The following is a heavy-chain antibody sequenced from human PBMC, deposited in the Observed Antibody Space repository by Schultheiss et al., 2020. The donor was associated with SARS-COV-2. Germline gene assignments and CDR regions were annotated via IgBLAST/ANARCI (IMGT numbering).Heavy chain of an antibody. J-gene: IGHJ3*02. CDR3: ARDQDYGRNAFDI. V-gene: IGHV4-59*01. CDR1: GSSITGFF. CDR2: IYFTGIT. Sequence: SETLSLTCSVSGSSITGFFWTWIRQPPGKGLDPIGNIYFTGITKYNPSLKSRVTFSLDTSKKQFSLRLNSVTAADTAVYYCARDQDYGRNAFDIWGQGTMVTV. D-gene: IGHD4/OR15-4a*01.